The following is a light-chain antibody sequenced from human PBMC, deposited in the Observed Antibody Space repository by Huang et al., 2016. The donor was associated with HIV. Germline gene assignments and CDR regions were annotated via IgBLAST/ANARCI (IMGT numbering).Light chain of an antibody. Sequence: DIQMTQSPSSLSASIGDRVTITCRASQGIRNLLAWIQQKPGKAPRSLIYAASSLRSGVPSNFIGSGSGTEFTLTINSLQPEDFATYYCQQYKSYPFTFGLGTRLEIK. J-gene: IGKJ5*01. CDR2: AAS. V-gene: IGKV1-16*02. CDR3: QQYKSYPFT. CDR1: QGIRNL.